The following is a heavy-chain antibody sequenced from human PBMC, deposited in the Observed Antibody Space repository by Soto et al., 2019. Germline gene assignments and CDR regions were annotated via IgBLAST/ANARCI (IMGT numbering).Heavy chain of an antibody. V-gene: IGHV3-23*01. Sequence: GGSLRLSCAASGFTFSSYAMSWVRQAPGKGLERVSAISGSGGSTYYADSVKGRFTISRDNSKNTLYLQMNSLRAEDTAVYYCAKDHAGTFPYYYYGMDVWGQGTTVTVSS. D-gene: IGHD6-13*01. CDR1: GFTFSSYA. CDR3: AKDHAGTFPYYYYGMDV. J-gene: IGHJ6*02. CDR2: ISGSGGST.